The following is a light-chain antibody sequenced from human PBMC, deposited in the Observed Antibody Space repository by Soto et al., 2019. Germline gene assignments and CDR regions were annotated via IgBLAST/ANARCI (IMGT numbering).Light chain of an antibody. Sequence: EIVLTQSPATLSLSPGVRATLSCRASQSVSTYLAWYQQKPGQAPRLLIYDASNRATGIPARFSGSGSGTDFTLTISGLEPEDVAVYYCQQRSNWPPYTFGQGTKLEIK. CDR1: QSVSTY. V-gene: IGKV3-11*01. CDR3: QQRSNWPPYT. CDR2: DAS. J-gene: IGKJ2*01.